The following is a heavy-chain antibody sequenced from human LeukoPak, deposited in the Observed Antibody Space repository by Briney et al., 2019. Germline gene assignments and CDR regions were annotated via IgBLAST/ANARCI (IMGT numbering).Heavy chain of an antibody. V-gene: IGHV3-30-3*01. D-gene: IGHD5-18*01. CDR1: GFTFSSYA. J-gene: IGHJ4*02. CDR2: ISYDGSNK. Sequence: GRSLRLSCAASGFTFSSYAMHWVRQAPGKGLEWVAVISYDGSNKYYAGSVKGRFTISRDNSKNTLYLQMNSLRAEDTAVYYCARCGYSYGYTVDSWGQGTLVTVSS. CDR3: ARCGYSYGYTVDS.